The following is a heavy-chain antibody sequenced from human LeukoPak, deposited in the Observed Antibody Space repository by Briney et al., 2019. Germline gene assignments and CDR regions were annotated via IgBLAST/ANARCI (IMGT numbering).Heavy chain of an antibody. CDR1: GFTFSSYS. CDR3: ARDLKVAGNRKMAFDI. J-gene: IGHJ3*02. D-gene: IGHD6-19*01. Sequence: PGGSLRLSCAASGFTFSSYSMNWVRQAPGKGLEWVSSISSSSSYIYYADSVKGRFTISRDNAKNSLYLQMNSLRAEDTAVYYCARDLKVAGNRKMAFDIWGQGTMVTVSS. CDR2: ISSSSSYI. V-gene: IGHV3-21*01.